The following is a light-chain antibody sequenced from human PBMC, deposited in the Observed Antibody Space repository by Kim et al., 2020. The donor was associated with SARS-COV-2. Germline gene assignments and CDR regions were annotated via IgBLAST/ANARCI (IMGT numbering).Light chain of an antibody. CDR2: WAS. CDR1: QRVLYSSSNKNS. J-gene: IGKJ4*01. CDR3: QQYYSTLALT. V-gene: IGKV4-1*01. Sequence: DIVLTQSPDSLAVSLGERATINCKSSQRVLYSSSNKNSLAWYQQKPGQPPKLLIYWASTRESGVPDRFSGSGSGTDFTLTISSLQAEDVAVYYCQQYYSTLALTFGGGTKVDIK.